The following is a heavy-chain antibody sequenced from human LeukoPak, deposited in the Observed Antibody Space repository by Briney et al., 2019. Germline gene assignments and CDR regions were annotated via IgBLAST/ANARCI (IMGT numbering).Heavy chain of an antibody. J-gene: IGHJ4*02. CDR3: ARSEEVKMGYSGSWLNYYFDY. Sequence: SVKVSCKASGGTFSNYGISWVRQAPGQGLEWMGGIITIVGTANYAQKFQGRVTITADEPTSTAYMELSSLRSEDTAVYYCARSEEVKMGYSGSWLNYYFDYWGQGTLVTVSS. V-gene: IGHV1-69*13. CDR1: GGTFSNYG. CDR2: IITIVGTA. D-gene: IGHD6-13*01.